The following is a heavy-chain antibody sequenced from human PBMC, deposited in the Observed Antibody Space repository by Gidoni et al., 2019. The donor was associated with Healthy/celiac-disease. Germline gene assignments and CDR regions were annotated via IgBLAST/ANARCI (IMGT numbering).Heavy chain of an antibody. J-gene: IGHJ6*02. D-gene: IGHD1-26*01. CDR3: ARVLSGGYYYGMDV. CDR2: FYYSGST. V-gene: IGHV4-59*01. Sequence: QVQLQESGPGLVKPSETLSLTCTVTGGSISSYSWSWIRQPPGKGLEWIGYFYYSGSTNYNPSLKSRVTISVDTSKNQFSLKLSSVTAADTAVYYCARVLSGGYYYGMDVWGQGTTVTVSS. CDR1: GGSISSYS.